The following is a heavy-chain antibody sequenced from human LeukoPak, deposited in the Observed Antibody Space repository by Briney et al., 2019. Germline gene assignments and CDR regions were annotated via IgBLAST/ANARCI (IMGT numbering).Heavy chain of an antibody. D-gene: IGHD1-26*01. J-gene: IGHJ4*02. V-gene: IGHV3-23*01. CDR3: ARDSGTYYPIFDC. CDR1: GFTFSSSA. Sequence: GGSLRLSCAASGFTFSSSAMSWVRQAPGKGLQWVSAIRGSGGSTYYADSVKGRFTISRDNSKNTLYLQMNSLRAEDTAVYYCARDSGTYYPIFDCWGQGALVTVSS. CDR2: IRGSGGST.